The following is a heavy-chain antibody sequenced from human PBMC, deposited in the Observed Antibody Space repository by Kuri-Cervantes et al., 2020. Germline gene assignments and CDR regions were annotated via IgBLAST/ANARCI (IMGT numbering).Heavy chain of an antibody. J-gene: IGHJ6*02. CDR2: IIPILGIA. D-gene: IGHD1-1*01. CDR3: ARESGTPCYYYGMDV. Sequence: SVKVSCKASGGTFSSYTISWVRQAPGQGLEWMGRIIPILGIANYAQKFQGRVTITADKSTSTAYMELSSLRSEDTAVYYCARESGTPCYYYGMDVWGQGTTVTVSS. CDR1: GGTFSSYT. V-gene: IGHV1-69*04.